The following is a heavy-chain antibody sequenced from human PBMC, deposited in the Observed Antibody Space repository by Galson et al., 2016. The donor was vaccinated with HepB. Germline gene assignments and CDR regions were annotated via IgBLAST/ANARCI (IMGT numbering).Heavy chain of an antibody. Sequence: SETLSLTCTVSGGSISNYYCNWIRQPPGKGLEWIGYINYSGRTNYNASLKSRVTISVDTSKNQFSLKLNSVTAADTVVYYCARGAGTSSSTFFGTRPNWFDPGCQGTLVTVSS. D-gene: IGHD2-2*01. CDR2: INYSGRT. CDR1: GGSISNYY. CDR3: ARGAGTSSSTFFGTRPNWFDP. J-gene: IGHJ5*02. V-gene: IGHV4-59*01.